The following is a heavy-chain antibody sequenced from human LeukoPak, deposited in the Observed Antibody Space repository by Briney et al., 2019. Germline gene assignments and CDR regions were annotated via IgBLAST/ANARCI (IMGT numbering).Heavy chain of an antibody. V-gene: IGHV3-30*02. J-gene: IGHJ4*02. D-gene: IGHD3-3*01. Sequence: GGSLRLSCAASGFTFSSYGMHWVRQAPGKGLEWVAFIRYDGSNKYYADSVKGRFTISRDNSKNTLYLQMNSLRAEDTAVYYCAKDLGYYDFRSGYPPPMTPDYWGQGTLVTVSS. CDR2: IRYDGSNK. CDR3: AKDLGYYDFRSGYPPPMTPDY. CDR1: GFTFSSYG.